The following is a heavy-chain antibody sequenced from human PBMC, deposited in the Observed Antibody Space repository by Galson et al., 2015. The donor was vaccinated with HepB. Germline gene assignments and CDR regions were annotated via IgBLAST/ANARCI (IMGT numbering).Heavy chain of an antibody. J-gene: IGHJ4*02. V-gene: IGHV1-69*02. CDR2: IIPMLGIA. CDR1: GGTFSSYT. CDR3: ARGGIAAAGTLGY. D-gene: IGHD6-13*01. Sequence: SVKVSCKASGGTFSSYTISWVRQAPGQGLEWMGRIIPMLGIANYAQKFQGRVTMTADKTTSTAYMEVSSLRSEATAVYYCARGGIAAAGTLGYWGQGTLVTVSS.